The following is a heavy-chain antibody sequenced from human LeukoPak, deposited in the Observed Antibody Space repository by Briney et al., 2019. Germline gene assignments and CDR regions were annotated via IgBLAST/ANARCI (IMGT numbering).Heavy chain of an antibody. J-gene: IGHJ4*02. D-gene: IGHD4-11*01. CDR3: AKGNNSISYNFDY. V-gene: IGHV3-43*02. CDR1: GFTFRDFS. CDR2: ISGDGGVT. Sequence: GGSLRLSWAASGFTFRDFSMHWVRQVAGKGLEWVSLISGDGGVTHYGDSVRGRFTISRDNSKNSLYLQMSSLRVEDTALYYCAKGNNSISYNFDYWGQGTLVTVSS.